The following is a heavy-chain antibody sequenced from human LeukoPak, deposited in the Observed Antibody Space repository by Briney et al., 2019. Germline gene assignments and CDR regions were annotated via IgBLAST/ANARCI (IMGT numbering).Heavy chain of an antibody. D-gene: IGHD3-22*01. J-gene: IGHJ5*02. V-gene: IGHV4-59*01. Sequence: PSETLSLTCTVSGDSISTYYWNWIRQPPGKGLEWIGYIYYSGNTNYNPSLKCRVSISVDTSQNHFSLKLSSVTAADTAVYYCARGRYYYDSSGSFDPWGQGTLVTVSS. CDR3: ARGRYYYDSSGSFDP. CDR1: GDSISTYY. CDR2: IYYSGNT.